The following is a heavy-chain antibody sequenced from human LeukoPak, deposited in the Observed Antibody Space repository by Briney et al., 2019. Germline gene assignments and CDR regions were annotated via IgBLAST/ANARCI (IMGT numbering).Heavy chain of an antibody. V-gene: IGHV4-59*08. CDR1: GASISSYY. CDR2: IYYSGST. J-gene: IGHJ3*02. D-gene: IGHD6-19*01. CDR3: ARPARKQFAFDI. Sequence: SETLSLTCTVSGASISSYYWSWIRQPPGRGLEWIGYIYYSGSTNYNPSLKSRVTISVDTSKNQFSLKLSSVTAADTAVYYCARPARKQFAFDIWGQGTMVTVSS.